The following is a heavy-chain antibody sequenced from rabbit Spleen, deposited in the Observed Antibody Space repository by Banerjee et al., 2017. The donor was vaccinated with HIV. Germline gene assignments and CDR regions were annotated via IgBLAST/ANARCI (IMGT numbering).Heavy chain of an antibody. V-gene: IGHV1S40*01. CDR3: ARDLDGVIGWNFGW. J-gene: IGHJ4*01. Sequence: QSLEESGGDLVKPGASLTLTCTASGFDLSSSYYMCWVRQAPGKGLEWIACIYISGGSTYYASWAKGRFTISETSSTTVTLQMTSLTAADTATYFCARDLDGVIGWNFGWWGQWTLVTVS. CDR2: IYISGGST. D-gene: IGHD1-1*01. CDR1: GFDLSSSYY.